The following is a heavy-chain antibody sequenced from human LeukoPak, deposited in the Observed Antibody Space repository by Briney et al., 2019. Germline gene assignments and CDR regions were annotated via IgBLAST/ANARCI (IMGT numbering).Heavy chain of an antibody. CDR3: AKDFKRDANWEVDY. D-gene: IGHD7-27*01. CDR2: VDGDIT. V-gene: IGHV3-23*05. J-gene: IGHJ4*02. CDR1: GFTFRSYT. Sequence: GGSLSLSCATSGFTFRSYTMSWVRQAPGEGLEWVSTVDGDITQYTDSVRGRFTISRDNSKNTLYLQMNNVRAEDTAIYYCAKDFKRDANWEVDYWGQGTLVTVSS.